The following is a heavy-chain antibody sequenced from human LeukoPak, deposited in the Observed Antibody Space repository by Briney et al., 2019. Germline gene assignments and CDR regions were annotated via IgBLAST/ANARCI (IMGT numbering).Heavy chain of an antibody. CDR3: ATRGDSSSSARGYYYMDV. V-gene: IGHV4-4*07. Sequence: SETLSLTCTVSGGSISSYYWSWIRQPAGKGLEWIGRIYTSGSTNYNPSLKSRVTMSVDTSKNQFSLKLSSVTAADTAVYYCATRGDSSSSARGYYYMDVWGKGTTVTVFS. CDR1: GGSISSYY. J-gene: IGHJ6*03. D-gene: IGHD6-6*01. CDR2: IYTSGST.